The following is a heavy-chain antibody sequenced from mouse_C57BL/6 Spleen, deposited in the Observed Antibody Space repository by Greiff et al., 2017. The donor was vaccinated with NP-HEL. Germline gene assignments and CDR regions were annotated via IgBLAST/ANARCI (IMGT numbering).Heavy chain of an antibody. CDR2: IDPSDSET. CDR3: AINYYGSSVDY. V-gene: IGHV1-52*01. CDR1: GYTFTSYW. D-gene: IGHD1-1*01. Sequence: VQLQQPGAELVRPGSSVKLSCKASGYTFTSYWMHWVKQRPIQGLEWIGNIDPSDSETHYNQKFKDKATLTVDKSSSTAYMQLSSLTSEDSAVYYCAINYYGSSVDYWGQGTTLTVSS. J-gene: IGHJ2*01.